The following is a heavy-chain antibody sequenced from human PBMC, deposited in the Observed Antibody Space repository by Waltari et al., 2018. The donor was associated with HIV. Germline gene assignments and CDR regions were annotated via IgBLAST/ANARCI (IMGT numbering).Heavy chain of an antibody. CDR3: ARASYYYGSGSYYWFDP. CDR1: VGSFSGYY. Sequence: QVQLQQWGAGLLKPSETLSLTCAVYVGSFSGYYWSWIRQPPGKGLEWIGEINHSGSTNYNPSLKSRFTISVDTSKNQFSLKLSSVTAADTAVYYCARASYYYGSGSYYWFDPWGQGTLVTVSS. D-gene: IGHD3-10*01. CDR2: INHSGST. V-gene: IGHV4-34*01. J-gene: IGHJ5*02.